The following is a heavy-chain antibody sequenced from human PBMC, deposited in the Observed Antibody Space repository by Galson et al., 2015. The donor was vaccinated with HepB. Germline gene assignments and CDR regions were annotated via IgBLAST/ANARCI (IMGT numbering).Heavy chain of an antibody. CDR3: VAAVFDY. CDR2: INSDGSST. J-gene: IGHJ4*02. V-gene: IGHV3-74*01. CDR1: GLTFGSYW. Sequence: SLRLSCAASGLTFGSYWMHWVRQAPGKGLVWVSRINSDGSSTSYADSVKGRFTISRDNAKNTLYLQMNSLRAEDTAVYYCVAAVFDYWGQGTLVTVSS.